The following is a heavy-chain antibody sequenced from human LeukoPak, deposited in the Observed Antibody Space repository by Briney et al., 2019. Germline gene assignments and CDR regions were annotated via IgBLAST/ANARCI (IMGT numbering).Heavy chain of an antibody. J-gene: IGHJ4*02. V-gene: IGHV3-72*01. CDR2: TKNKANSYTT. CDR3: ARDDYGGLDY. CDR1: GFSFTTYW. D-gene: IGHD4-23*01. Sequence: GESLRLSCAASGFSFTTYWMGWVRQAPGKGLEWVGRTKNKANSYTTEYAASVKGRFTISRDDSKNSLYLQMNSLKTEDTAVYYCARDDYGGLDYWGQGTLVTVSS.